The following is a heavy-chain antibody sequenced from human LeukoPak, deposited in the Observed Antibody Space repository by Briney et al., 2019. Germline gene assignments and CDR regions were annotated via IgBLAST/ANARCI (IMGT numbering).Heavy chain of an antibody. CDR1: GFIFSSYA. J-gene: IGHJ4*02. D-gene: IGHD6-19*01. V-gene: IGHV3-30-3*01. CDR2: ISYDGSNQ. Sequence: PGGFLRLSCAASGFIFSSYAIHWVRQAPGKGLEWVAFISYDGSNQYYADSVKGRFTVSRDHSKNTLYLQMNSLRTEDTAVYYCARDVALAGYPFDYWGQGTLVTVSS. CDR3: ARDVALAGYPFDY.